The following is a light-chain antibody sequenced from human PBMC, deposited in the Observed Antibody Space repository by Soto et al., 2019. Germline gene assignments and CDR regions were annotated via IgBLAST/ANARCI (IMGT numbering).Light chain of an antibody. CDR1: SSDVGSYNL. Sequence: QSVLTQPASVSGSPGQSITISCTGTSSDVGSYNLVSWYQQHPGKAPKLMTYEVSKRPSGVSNRFSGSKSGHTASLTISGLQAEDEADYYCCSYAGSSTYVFGTGTKVTVL. V-gene: IGLV2-23*02. J-gene: IGLJ1*01. CDR3: CSYAGSSTYV. CDR2: EVS.